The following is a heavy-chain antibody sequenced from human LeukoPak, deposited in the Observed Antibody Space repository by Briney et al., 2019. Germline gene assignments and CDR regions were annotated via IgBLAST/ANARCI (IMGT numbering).Heavy chain of an antibody. CDR2: IYYSGST. J-gene: IGHJ2*01. Sequence: PSETLSLTCTVSGGSISSGDYYWSWIRQPPGKGLEWIGYIYYSGSTYYNPSLKSRVTISLDTSKNQFSLKLSSVTAADTAVYYCARELGYCSGGRCCKDWYFDLWGRGTLVTVSS. D-gene: IGHD2-15*01. CDR3: ARELGYCSGGRCCKDWYFDL. CDR1: GGSISSGDYY. V-gene: IGHV4-30-4*01.